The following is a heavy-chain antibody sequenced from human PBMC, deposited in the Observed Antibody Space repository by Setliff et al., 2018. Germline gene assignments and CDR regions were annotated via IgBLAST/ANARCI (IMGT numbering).Heavy chain of an antibody. CDR2: ISRGGNTI. Sequence: KPGGSLRLSCAASGFTFSDYYMNWIRQAPGKGLEWVSYISRGGNTIYYADSVKGRFTISRDNAKNSLYLQMNSLRAEDTAVYYCARDGGEYWGQGTLVTVSS. CDR3: ARDGGEY. V-gene: IGHV3-11*04. J-gene: IGHJ4*02. D-gene: IGHD3-16*01. CDR1: GFTFSDYY.